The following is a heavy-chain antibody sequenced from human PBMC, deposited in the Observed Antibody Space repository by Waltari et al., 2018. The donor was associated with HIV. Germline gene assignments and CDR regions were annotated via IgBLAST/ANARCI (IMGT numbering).Heavy chain of an antibody. CDR1: GGPISSSSYY. V-gene: IGHV4-39*01. CDR3: ARGGITIFGVVEGYFDL. J-gene: IGHJ2*01. Sequence: QLQLQESGPGLVKPSEPLSLTCTVSGGPISSSSYYWGWIRQPPGKGLEWIGSIYYSVSTYYNPSLKSRVTISVDTSKNQFSLKLSSVTAADTAVYYCARGGITIFGVVEGYFDLWGRGTLVTVSS. D-gene: IGHD3-3*01. CDR2: IYYSVST.